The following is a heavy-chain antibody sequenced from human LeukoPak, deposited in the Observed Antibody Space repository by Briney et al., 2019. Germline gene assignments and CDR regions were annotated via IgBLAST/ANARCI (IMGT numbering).Heavy chain of an antibody. J-gene: IGHJ4*02. CDR3: ARGRRSSGWYSIVYFDY. Sequence: SESLSLTCAVYGGSFSGYYWSWIRQPPGKGLEWIGEINHSGSTIYNPSLKSRVTISVDTSKSQFSLKLSSVTAADTAVYYCARGRRSSGWYSIVYFDYWGQGTLVTVSS. CDR2: INHSGST. D-gene: IGHD6-19*01. CDR1: GGSFSGYY. V-gene: IGHV4-34*01.